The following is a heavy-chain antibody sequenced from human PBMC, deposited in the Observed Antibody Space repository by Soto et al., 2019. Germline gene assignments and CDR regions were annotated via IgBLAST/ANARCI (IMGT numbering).Heavy chain of an antibody. CDR2: ISYDGSNK. CDR1: GFTFSSYG. V-gene: IGHV3-30*18. CDR3: AKDLAVTPLVYYYYGMDV. Sequence: PGGSLRLSCAASGFTFSSYGMHWVRQAPGKGLEWVAVISYDGSNKYYADSVKGRFTISRDNSKNTLYLQMNSLRAEDTAVYYCAKDLAVTPLVYYYYGMDVWGQGTTVTVSS. D-gene: IGHD4-17*01. J-gene: IGHJ6*02.